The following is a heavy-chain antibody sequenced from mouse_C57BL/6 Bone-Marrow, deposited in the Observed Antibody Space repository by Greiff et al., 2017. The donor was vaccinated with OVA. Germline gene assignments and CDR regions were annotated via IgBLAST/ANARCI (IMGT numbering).Heavy chain of an antibody. CDR3: TRDGSYYAWFDY. D-gene: IGHD1-1*01. J-gene: IGHJ3*01. CDR2: ISSGGDYI. V-gene: IGHV5-9-1*02. Sequence: EVMLVESGEGLVKPGGSLKLSCAASGFTFSSYAMSWVRQTPEKRLEWVAYISSGGDYIYYADTVKGRFTISRDNDRNTLYLQMSSLKSEDTDMDYCTRDGSYYAWFDYWGQGTLVTVSA. CDR1: GFTFSSYA.